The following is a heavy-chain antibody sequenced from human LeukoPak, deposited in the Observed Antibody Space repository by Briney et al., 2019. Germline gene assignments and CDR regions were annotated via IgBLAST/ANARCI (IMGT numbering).Heavy chain of an antibody. D-gene: IGHD5-18*01. Sequence: GASVKVSCKASGYTFTSYGITWARQAPEQGLEWMGWISTFNGDTNYAQKFQGRVTMTTDTSTSTAYMELRSLRSDDTAVYYCARDGTYGYNYFDYWGQGTLVTVSS. CDR3: ARDGTYGYNYFDY. CDR1: GYTFTSYG. CDR2: ISTFNGDT. J-gene: IGHJ4*02. V-gene: IGHV1-18*01.